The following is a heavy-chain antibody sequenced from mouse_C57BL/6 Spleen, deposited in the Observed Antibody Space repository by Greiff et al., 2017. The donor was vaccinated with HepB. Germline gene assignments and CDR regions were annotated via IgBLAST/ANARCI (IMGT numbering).Heavy chain of an antibody. CDR2: IRLKSDNYAT. CDR1: GFTFSNYW. V-gene: IGHV6-3*01. J-gene: IGHJ2*01. D-gene: IGHD4-1*01. CDR3: TQTGTGYFDY. Sequence: EVKVEESGGGLVQPGGSMKLSCVASGFTFSNYWMNWVRQSPEKGLEWVAQIRLKSDNYATHYAESVKGRFTISRDDSKSSVYLQMNNLRAEDTGIYYCTQTGTGYFDYWGQGTTLTVSS.